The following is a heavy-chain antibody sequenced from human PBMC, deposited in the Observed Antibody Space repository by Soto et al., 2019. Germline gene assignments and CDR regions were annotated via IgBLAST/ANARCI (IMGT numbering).Heavy chain of an antibody. CDR2: SDPEDGEI. J-gene: IGHJ5*02. D-gene: IGHD3-10*01. Sequence: SEKVSCKVSGYTVTKLSMHLVRQAPGKGLEWMGSSDPEDGEIIYAQKFQGRVTMTEDTSTDTAYMELSRLRSEDTAVYYCATVGAVKTIVRGVFVNENPWGQGTLVTVSS. CDR3: ATVGAVKTIVRGVFVNENP. V-gene: IGHV1-24*01. CDR1: GYTVTKLS.